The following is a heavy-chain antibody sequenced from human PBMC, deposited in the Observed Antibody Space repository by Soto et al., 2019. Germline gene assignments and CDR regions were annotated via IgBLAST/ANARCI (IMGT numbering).Heavy chain of an antibody. Sequence: VQLVESGGGVVQPGRSLRLSCAASGFTFSDYAMHWVSQAPGKGLEWVAVVSHDGRNTHSADSVKGRFTISRDSSKNTVSLEMTSLRAEDTAVYYCAKGGRQWLVTSDFNYWGQGALVTVSS. CDR2: VSHDGRNT. D-gene: IGHD6-19*01. J-gene: IGHJ4*02. CDR3: AKGGRQWLVTSDFNY. V-gene: IGHV3-30*18. CDR1: GFTFSDYA.